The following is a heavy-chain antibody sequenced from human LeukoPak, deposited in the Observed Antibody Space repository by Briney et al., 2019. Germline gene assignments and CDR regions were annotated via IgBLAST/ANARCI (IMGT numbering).Heavy chain of an antibody. J-gene: IGHJ5*02. Sequence: ASVKVSCKASGGTFSSYAISWVRQAPGQGLEWMGGIIPIFGTANYAQKFQGRVTITTDESTSTAYMELSSLTSEDTAVYYCARDNSLYDRGWWFDPWGQGTLVTVSS. D-gene: IGHD3-16*01. V-gene: IGHV1-69*05. CDR2: IIPIFGTA. CDR3: ARDNSLYDRGWWFDP. CDR1: GGTFSSYA.